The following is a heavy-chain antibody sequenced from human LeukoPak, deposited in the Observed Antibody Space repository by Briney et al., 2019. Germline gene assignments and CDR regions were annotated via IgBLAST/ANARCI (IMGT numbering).Heavy chain of an antibody. CDR3: AREYLDGSGWYAYFDY. V-gene: IGHV3-53*01. Sequence: PGGSLRLSCAASGFTVSSNYMSWVRQAPGKGLEWVSLIDTGGCTYYAGSVRGRFTISRDNSKNTLYLQMNSLRAEDTAVYYCAREYLDGSGWYAYFDYWGQGTLVTVSS. J-gene: IGHJ4*02. CDR2: IDTGGCT. D-gene: IGHD6-19*01. CDR1: GFTVSSNY.